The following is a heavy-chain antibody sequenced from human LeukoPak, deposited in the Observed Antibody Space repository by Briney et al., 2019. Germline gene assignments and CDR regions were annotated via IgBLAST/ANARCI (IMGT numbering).Heavy chain of an antibody. Sequence: PGGSLRLSCAASGFTFSSYWMHWVRQAPGKGLVWVSRIKSDGSSPTYADSVKGRFTISRDNAKNALYLQMNSLRADDTAVYYCARSDYTDYWGQGTLVTVSS. CDR1: GFTFSSYW. D-gene: IGHD3-3*01. V-gene: IGHV3-74*01. CDR2: IKSDGSSP. CDR3: ARSDYTDY. J-gene: IGHJ4*02.